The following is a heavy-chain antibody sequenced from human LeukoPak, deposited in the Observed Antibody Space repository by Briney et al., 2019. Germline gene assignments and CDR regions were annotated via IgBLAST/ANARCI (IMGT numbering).Heavy chain of an antibody. V-gene: IGHV3-30*02. J-gene: IGHJ6*03. CDR2: TRYDGKIK. Sequence: GGSLRLSCAASGFTFSSYGMHWVRQAPGKGLDWVAFTRYDGKIKYYGDSVKGRFTISRDNSKNTLYLQVNSLRTEDTAVYYCAKSGDYPPYYYYYYMDVWGKGTTVTVSS. CDR1: GFTFSSYG. CDR3: AKSGDYPPYYYYYYMDV. D-gene: IGHD4-17*01.